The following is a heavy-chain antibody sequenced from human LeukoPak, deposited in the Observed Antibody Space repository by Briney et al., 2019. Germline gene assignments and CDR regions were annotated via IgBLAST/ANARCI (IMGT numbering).Heavy chain of an antibody. CDR1: GDSISNSAYY. CDR3: ARKTPGTSVDV. J-gene: IGHJ6*02. Sequence: SETLSLTCTVSGDSISNSAYYWVWIRQPPGKRLEWIGTITNTGNTYSNPSLKSRVTISIDTSKTQISLKLTSVTAADTAVFYCARKTPGTSVDVWGQGTPVTVSS. D-gene: IGHD3-10*01. CDR2: ITNTGNT. V-gene: IGHV4-39*01.